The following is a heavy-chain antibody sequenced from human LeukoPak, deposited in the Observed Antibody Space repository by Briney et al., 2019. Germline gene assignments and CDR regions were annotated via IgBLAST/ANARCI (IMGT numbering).Heavy chain of an antibody. CDR2: INHSGST. CDR3: ARGGYNRSGWYPSY. D-gene: IGHD6-19*01. J-gene: IGHJ4*02. CDR1: GGSFSGYY. V-gene: IGHV4-34*01. Sequence: PSETLSLTCAVYGGSFSGYYWSWIRQPPGKGLEWIGEINHSGSTNYNPSLKSRVTISVDTSKNQFSLKLSSVTAVDTAVYYCARGGYNRSGWYPSYWGQGTLVTVSS.